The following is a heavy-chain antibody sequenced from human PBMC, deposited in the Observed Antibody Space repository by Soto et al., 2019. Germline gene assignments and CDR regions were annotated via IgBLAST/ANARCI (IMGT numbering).Heavy chain of an antibody. CDR1: GFTFSSYA. Sequence: GGSLRLSCAASGFTFSSYAMSWVRQAPGKGLEWVSAISGSGGSTYYADSVKGRFTISRDNSKNTLYLQMNSLRAEDTAVYYCANDYGDLPFLFDYWGQGTLVTVSS. J-gene: IGHJ4*02. V-gene: IGHV3-23*01. CDR2: ISGSGGST. D-gene: IGHD4-17*01. CDR3: ANDYGDLPFLFDY.